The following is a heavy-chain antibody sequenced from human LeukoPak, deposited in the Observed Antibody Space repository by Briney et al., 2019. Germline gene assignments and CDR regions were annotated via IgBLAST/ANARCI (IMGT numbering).Heavy chain of an antibody. J-gene: IGHJ5*02. CDR1: GFTFSNYA. V-gene: IGHV3-23*01. CDR3: AKDHDSSGYYYQNWFDP. Sequence: PGGSLRLSCAASGFTFSNYAMTWVRQAPGKGLEWVSTITGSGFSTYYADSVKGRFTISRDNSKKTLYLQMNSLTAEDTAVYYCAKDHDSSGYYYQNWFDPWGQGTLVTVSS. CDR2: ITGSGFST. D-gene: IGHD3-22*01.